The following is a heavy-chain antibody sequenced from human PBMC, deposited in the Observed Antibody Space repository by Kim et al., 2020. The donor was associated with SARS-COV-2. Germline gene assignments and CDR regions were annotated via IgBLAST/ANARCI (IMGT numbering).Heavy chain of an antibody. CDR1: GFTFSSYG. J-gene: IGHJ5*02. CDR2: ISYDGSNK. CDR3: AKDNYYYDSSGYLWWFDP. V-gene: IGHV3-30*18. Sequence: GGSLRLSCAASGFTFSSYGMHWVRQAPGKGLEWVAVISYDGSNKYYADSVKGRFTISRDNSKNTLYLQMNSLRAEDTAVYYCAKDNYYYDSSGYLWWFDPWGQGTLVTVSS. D-gene: IGHD3-22*01.